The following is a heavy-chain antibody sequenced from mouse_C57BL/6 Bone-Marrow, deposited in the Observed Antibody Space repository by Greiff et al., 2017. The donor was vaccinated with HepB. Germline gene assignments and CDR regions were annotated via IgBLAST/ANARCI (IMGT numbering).Heavy chain of an antibody. CDR2: IDPSDSYT. CDR3: ARIYYGNLAWFAY. V-gene: IGHV1-69*01. Sequence: QVQLQQPGAELVMPGASVKLSCKASGYTFTSYWMHWVKQRPGQGLEWIGEIDPSDSYTNYNQKFKGKSTLTVDKPSSTAYMQLSSLTSEDSAVYYCARIYYGNLAWFAYWGQGTLVTVSA. CDR1: GYTFTSYW. D-gene: IGHD2-1*01. J-gene: IGHJ3*01.